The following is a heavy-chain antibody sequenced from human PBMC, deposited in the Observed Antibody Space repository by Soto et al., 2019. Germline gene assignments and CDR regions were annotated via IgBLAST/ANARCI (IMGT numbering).Heavy chain of an antibody. CDR2: IIPIFGTA. Sequence: SVKVSCKASGVTFSSYAISWVRQAPGQGLEWMGGIIPIFGTANYAQKFQGRVTITADESTSTAYMELSSLRSEDTAVYYCARVTYSSSTSPPIFDYWGQGTLVTVSS. J-gene: IGHJ4*02. V-gene: IGHV1-69*13. CDR3: ARVTYSSSTSPPIFDY. CDR1: GVTFSSYA. D-gene: IGHD6-6*01.